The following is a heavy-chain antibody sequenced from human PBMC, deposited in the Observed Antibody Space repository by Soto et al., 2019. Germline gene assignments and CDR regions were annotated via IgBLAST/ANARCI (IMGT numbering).Heavy chain of an antibody. Sequence: GGSLRLSCTGSGLTFSSSTMTWVRQGPGKGLEWVSSISSSSSYIYFADSLKGRFTISRDNAKNSLYLQMNSLRAEDTAVYYCARDIGEMSAVWGQGTQVTVS. CDR3: ARDIGEMSAV. V-gene: IGHV3-21*06. D-gene: IGHD3-10*01. CDR2: ISSSSSYI. CDR1: GLTFSSST. J-gene: IGHJ4*02.